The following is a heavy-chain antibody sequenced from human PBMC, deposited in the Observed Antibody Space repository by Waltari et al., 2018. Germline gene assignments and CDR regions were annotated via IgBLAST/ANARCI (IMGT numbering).Heavy chain of an antibody. D-gene: IGHD3-10*01. J-gene: IGHJ4*02. CDR2: VGPEDGET. V-gene: IGHV1-69-2*01. CDR3: ARDAPAFVFDY. Sequence: EVQLVQSGAEVKKPGAPVKISCNVSGYTFTDYYMHWVQQAPGKGLWCMELVGPEDGETIYAQKFQGRVTITADESTSTAYMELSSLRSEDTAVYYCARDAPAFVFDYWGQGTLVTVSS. CDR1: GYTFTDYY.